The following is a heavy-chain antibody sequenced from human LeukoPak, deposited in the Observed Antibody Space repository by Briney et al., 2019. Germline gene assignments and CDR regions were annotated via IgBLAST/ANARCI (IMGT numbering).Heavy chain of an antibody. CDR3: AKGSAAGRPYYFDY. V-gene: IGHV3-53*01. CDR2: IYIGGNT. D-gene: IGHD6-25*01. CDR1: GFTVSSNY. J-gene: IGHJ4*02. Sequence: GGSLRLSCAASGFTVSSNYMSWVRQAPGKGLEWVSVIYIGGNTYYADSVKGRFTISKDSSKTILYLQMNSLRAEDAAVYFCAKGSAAGRPYYFDYWGQGTLVTVSS.